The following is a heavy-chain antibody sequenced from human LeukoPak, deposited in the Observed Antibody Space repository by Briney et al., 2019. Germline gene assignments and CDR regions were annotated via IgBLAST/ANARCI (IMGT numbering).Heavy chain of an antibody. V-gene: IGHV3-30-3*01. D-gene: IGHD5-18*01. CDR1: GFTFSSYA. CDR3: ARGVLDNTPTPYTAMVSYYFDY. Sequence: PGRSLRLSCAASGFTFSSYAMHWVRQAPGKGLEWVAVISYDGSNKYYADSVKGRFTISRDNSKNTLYLQMNSLRAEDTAVYYCARGVLDNTPTPYTAMVSYYFDYWGQGTLVTVSS. CDR2: ISYDGSNK. J-gene: IGHJ4*02.